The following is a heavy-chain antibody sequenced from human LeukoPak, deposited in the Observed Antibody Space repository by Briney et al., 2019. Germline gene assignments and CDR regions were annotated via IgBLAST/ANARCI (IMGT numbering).Heavy chain of an antibody. CDR3: AKKAGYSYGLDY. Sequence: GGSLRLSCAASGFTFSSYGMHWVRQAPGKGLEWVAVISYDGSNKYYADSVKGRFTISRDNSKNTLYLQMNSLRAEDTAVYYCAKKAGYSYGLDYWGQRTLVTVSS. J-gene: IGHJ4*02. D-gene: IGHD5-18*01. CDR1: GFTFSSYG. CDR2: ISYDGSNK. V-gene: IGHV3-30*18.